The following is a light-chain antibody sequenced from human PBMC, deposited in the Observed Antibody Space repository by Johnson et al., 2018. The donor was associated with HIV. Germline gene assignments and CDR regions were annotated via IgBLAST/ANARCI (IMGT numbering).Light chain of an antibody. Sequence: HSVLTQAPSVSAAPGQTVTISCSGTNSNIGNNFVSWYQQFPGTAPRLLIYENNKRPSGIADRFSGSKSGTSATLGITGLQTGDEADYYCGTWDSSLSAHYVFGTGTKVTVL. CDR2: ENN. CDR1: NSNIGNNF. J-gene: IGLJ1*01. CDR3: GTWDSSLSAHYV. V-gene: IGLV1-51*02.